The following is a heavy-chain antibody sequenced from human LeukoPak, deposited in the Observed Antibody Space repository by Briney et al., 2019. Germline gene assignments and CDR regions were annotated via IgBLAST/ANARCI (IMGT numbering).Heavy chain of an antibody. CDR1: GFTFSSYC. D-gene: IGHD3-10*01. J-gene: IGHJ4*02. Sequence: GGSLRLSCAASGFTFSSYCMNWVRQAPGKGLEWVSYISSSGSTIYYADSVKGRFTISRDNAKNSLYLQMNSLRAEDTAVYYCATTPVTTVRGRVIPDYWGQGTLVTVSS. V-gene: IGHV3-48*03. CDR2: ISSSGSTI. CDR3: ATTPVTTVRGRVIPDY.